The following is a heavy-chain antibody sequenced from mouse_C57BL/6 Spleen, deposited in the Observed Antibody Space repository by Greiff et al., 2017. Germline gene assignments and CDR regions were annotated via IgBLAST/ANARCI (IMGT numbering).Heavy chain of an antibody. CDR1: GYTFTDYY. V-gene: IGHV1-22*01. D-gene: IGHD4-1*01. CDR3: ASGTGDYFDY. J-gene: IGHJ2*01. Sequence: EVKLLESGPELVKPGASVKMSCKASGYTFTDYYMHWVKQSPGQGLEWIGYINPNNGGTSYNQKFKGKATLTVNKSSSTAYMELRSLTSEDSAVYYCASGTGDYFDYWGQGTTLTVSS. CDR2: INPNNGGT.